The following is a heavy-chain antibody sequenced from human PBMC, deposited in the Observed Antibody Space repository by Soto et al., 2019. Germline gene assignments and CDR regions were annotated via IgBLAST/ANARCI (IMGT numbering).Heavy chain of an antibody. J-gene: IGHJ1*01. D-gene: IGHD3-22*01. CDR3: ASSSAVYYYDRSGDPGY. V-gene: IGHV3-33*01. CDR1: GVTFSSYG. Sequence: GWSLRLSWAASGVTFSSYGMHWVRQAPGKGLEWVAVIWYDVSNKYYADSVKGRFTISRDNSKNTLYLQMKSLRAEDTAVYYCASSSAVYYYDRSGDPGYWGQGAMVSVSS. CDR2: IWYDVSNK.